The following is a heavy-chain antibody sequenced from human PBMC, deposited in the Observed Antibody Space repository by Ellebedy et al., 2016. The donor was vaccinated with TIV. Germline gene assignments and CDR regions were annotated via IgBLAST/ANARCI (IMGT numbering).Heavy chain of an antibody. D-gene: IGHD3-10*01. CDR1: GESFSGYY. V-gene: IGHV4-34*01. Sequence: MPSETLSLTCAVYGESFSGYYCSWIRQPPGKGLEWIGEINHSGSTNYNPSLKSRVTISVDTSKKQFSLKLRSVTAADTAAYYCARDTMVRGANEYWGQGNLVTVSS. J-gene: IGHJ4*02. CDR2: INHSGST. CDR3: ARDTMVRGANEY.